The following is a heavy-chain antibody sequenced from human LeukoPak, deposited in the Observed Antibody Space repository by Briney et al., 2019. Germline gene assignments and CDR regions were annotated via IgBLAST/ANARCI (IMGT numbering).Heavy chain of an antibody. D-gene: IGHD6-6*01. Sequence: PSETLSLTCTVSGGSISITNYYWGWIRQPPGRGPEWIGSISYSGSTYYNPSLKSRVTISVDTSKNQFSLKLSSVTAADTAVYYCARGVYSSSSGYYFDYWGQGTLVTVSS. CDR2: ISYSGST. V-gene: IGHV4-39*07. J-gene: IGHJ4*02. CDR3: ARGVYSSSSGYYFDY. CDR1: GGSISITNYY.